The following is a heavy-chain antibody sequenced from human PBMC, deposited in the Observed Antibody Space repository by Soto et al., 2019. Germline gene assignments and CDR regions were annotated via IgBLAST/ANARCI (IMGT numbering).Heavy chain of an antibody. CDR2: THSSGSA. J-gene: IGHJ4*02. D-gene: IGHD3-10*01. CDR3: ARLRRYSSAAGTYRDN. V-gene: IGHV4-31*03. CDR1: GASITSVGFY. Sequence: PSETLSLTCTVSGASITSVGFYLTWIRQRPGKGLEWIGHTHSSGSATSTPSLESRIVLSLDPSQNRFSLRVRSVTAADTAVYYCARLRRYSSAAGTYRDNWGQGTLVTVSS.